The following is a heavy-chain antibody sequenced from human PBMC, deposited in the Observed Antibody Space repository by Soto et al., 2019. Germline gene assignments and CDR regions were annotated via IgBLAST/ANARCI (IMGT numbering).Heavy chain of an antibody. V-gene: IGHV4-34*01. J-gene: IGHJ4*02. CDR1: GGSFSGYY. D-gene: IGHD3-10*01. CDR3: ARGRVTKVRGAGEDY. CDR2: INHSEST. Sequence: ETLALTCAVYGGSFSGYYWSWIRQPPGKGLEWIGEINHSESTNYNPSLKSRVTISVDTSKNQFSLKLSSVTAADTAVYYCARGRVTKVRGAGEDYWGQGTLVTVSS.